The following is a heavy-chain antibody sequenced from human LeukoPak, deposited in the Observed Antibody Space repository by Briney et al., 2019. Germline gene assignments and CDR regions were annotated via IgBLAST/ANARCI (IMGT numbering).Heavy chain of an antibody. Sequence: PGGSLRLSFAASGFTFSSYAMSWVRQAPGKGLEWVSAISGSGGSTYYADSVKGRFTISRDNSKNTLYLQMNSLRAEDTAVYYCAKGRREQLVHDAFDIWGQGTMVTVSS. CDR3: AKGRREQLVHDAFDI. D-gene: IGHD6-13*01. J-gene: IGHJ3*02. V-gene: IGHV3-23*01. CDR2: ISGSGGST. CDR1: GFTFSSYA.